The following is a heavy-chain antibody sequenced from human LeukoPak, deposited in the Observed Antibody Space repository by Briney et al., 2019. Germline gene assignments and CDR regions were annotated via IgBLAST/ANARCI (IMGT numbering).Heavy chain of an antibody. CDR3: ARHNYDDYVFDI. CDR1: GGSLSSYY. J-gene: IGHJ3*02. D-gene: IGHD4-17*01. CDR2: INYSGSA. V-gene: IGHV4-59*08. Sequence: PSETLSLTCTVSGGSLSSYYFSWIRQSPGKGLEWIAYINYSGSASCNPSLKSRVTMSVDTSKQFSLSLSSVTAADTAVYYCARHNYDDYVFDIWGQGTKVTVSS.